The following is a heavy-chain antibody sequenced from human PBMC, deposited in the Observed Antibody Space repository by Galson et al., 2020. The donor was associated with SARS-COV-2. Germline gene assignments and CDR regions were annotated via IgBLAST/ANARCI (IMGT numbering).Heavy chain of an antibody. Sequence: ALHGEFLKISCAASGFTFSSYWMHWVRQAPGKGLVWVSRIYSEGSSTSYADSVKGRFPLSGDNAKNTLYPQMKSPGAEDTAGYYCARGGMWNECVEYWGQGSLGTV. CDR3: ARGGMWNECVEY. D-gene: IGHD1-1*01. V-gene: IGHV3-74*01. CDR2: IYSEGSST. CDR1: GFTFSSYW. J-gene: IGHJ4*02.